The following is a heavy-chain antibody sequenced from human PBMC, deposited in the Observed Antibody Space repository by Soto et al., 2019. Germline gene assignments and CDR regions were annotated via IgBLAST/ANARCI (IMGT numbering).Heavy chain of an antibody. CDR1: ESTVSSKY. CDR3: AYSESGYSYGLPI. J-gene: IGHJ4*02. D-gene: IGHD5-18*01. V-gene: IGHV3-53*01. CDR2: IYSGGTS. Sequence: GSLRLSCAASESTVSSKYMSWVRQAPGKGLEWVSHIYSGGTSYYADSVKGRFTISRDNSRNTLYLQMNSLRAEDTAVYYCAYSESGYSYGLPIWGQGTLVTVSS.